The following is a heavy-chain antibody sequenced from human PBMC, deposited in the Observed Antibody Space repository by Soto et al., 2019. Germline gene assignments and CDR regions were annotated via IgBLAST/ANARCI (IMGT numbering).Heavy chain of an antibody. CDR3: ARYQQTKVNSPLEEQ. J-gene: IGHJ4*02. CDR1: GFTFVSYA. CDR2: ISYDGNNK. D-gene: IGHD1-7*01. Sequence: GGSLRLSCAASGFTFVSYALHWVRQAPGKGLEWVTVISYDGNNKYYADSVEGRFTISRDNSKNTLYLQMNSLRTEDTGVYYCARYQQTKVNSPLEEQWGQGNLVNVSS. V-gene: IGHV3-30-3*01.